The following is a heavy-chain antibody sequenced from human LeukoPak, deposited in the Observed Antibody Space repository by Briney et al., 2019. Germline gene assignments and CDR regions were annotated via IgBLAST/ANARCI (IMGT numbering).Heavy chain of an antibody. CDR3: ARDGSGLYYFDY. CDR1: GGSISSYY. V-gene: IGHV4-59*01. Sequence: SETLSLTCTVSGGSISSYYWSWIRQPPGKGLEWIGYIYYSGSTNYNPSLKSRVTISVDTSKNQFSLKLGSVTAADTAVYYCARDGSGLYYFDYWGQGTLVTVSS. CDR2: IYYSGST. D-gene: IGHD6-19*01. J-gene: IGHJ4*02.